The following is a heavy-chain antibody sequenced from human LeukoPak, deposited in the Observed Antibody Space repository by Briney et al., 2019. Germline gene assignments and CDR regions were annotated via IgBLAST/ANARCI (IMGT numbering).Heavy chain of an antibody. J-gene: IGHJ4*02. CDR1: GGSISSSNNY. V-gene: IGHV4-39*01. CDR2: IHYSGTT. D-gene: IGHD3-10*01. Sequence: PSETLSLTCTVSGGSISSSNNYWGWVRQPPGKGLECIGSIHYSGTTYYNPSLKSRVTISVDTSKNQFSLKLSSVTAADTAVYYCARLKSVLLWFGELLSYYFDYWGQGTLVTVSS. CDR3: ARLKSVLLWFGELLSYYFDY.